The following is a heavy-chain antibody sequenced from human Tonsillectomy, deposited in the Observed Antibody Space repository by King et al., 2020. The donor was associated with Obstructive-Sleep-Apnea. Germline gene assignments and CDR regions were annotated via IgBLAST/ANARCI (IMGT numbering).Heavy chain of an antibody. CDR3: ARGLGWGSSSDWFDP. V-gene: IGHV4-4*02. J-gene: IGHJ5*02. Sequence: QLQESGPGLVKPSGTLSLTCAVSVDSITNYKWWSWVRQPPGKGLEWIGEISRSGRPNYNPSLKGRITISVDKSQNQFSLEVASVTAADTAVYYCARGLGWGSSSDWFDPWGQGILVTVSS. CDR1: VDSITNYKW. D-gene: IGHD3-10*01. CDR2: ISRSGRP.